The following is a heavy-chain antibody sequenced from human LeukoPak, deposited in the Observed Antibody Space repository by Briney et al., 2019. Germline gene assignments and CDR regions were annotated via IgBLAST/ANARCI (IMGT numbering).Heavy chain of an antibody. D-gene: IGHD4-17*01. J-gene: IGHJ4*02. CDR3: AGEGYGDYEGDY. Sequence: GGSLRLSCAASTSTGLVWMDWVRKSPGKGLVWVSRISSDGTGANYADSVKGRFTISRDNAKNSLYLQMNSLRAEDTAVYYCAGEGYGDYEGDYWGQGTLVTVSS. V-gene: IGHV3-74*01. CDR2: ISSDGTGA. CDR1: TSTGLVW.